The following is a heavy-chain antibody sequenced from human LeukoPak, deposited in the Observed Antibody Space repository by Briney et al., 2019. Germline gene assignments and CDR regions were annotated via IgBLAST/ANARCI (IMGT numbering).Heavy chain of an antibody. D-gene: IGHD3-22*01. J-gene: IGHJ4*02. V-gene: IGHV3-15*01. CDR3: HHYYYDSSGYKGPFDY. CDR1: GFTFSNAW. CDR2: IKSKTDGGTT. Sequence: GGSLRLSCAASGFTFSNAWMSWVRQAPGKGLEWVGRIKSKTDGGTTDYAAPVKGRFTISRDDSKNTLYLQMNGLKTEDTAVYYCHHYYYDSSGYKGPFDYWGQGTLVTVSS.